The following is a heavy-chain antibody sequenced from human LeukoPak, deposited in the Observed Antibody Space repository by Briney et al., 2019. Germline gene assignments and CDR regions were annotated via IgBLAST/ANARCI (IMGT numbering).Heavy chain of an antibody. D-gene: IGHD1-1*01. J-gene: IGHJ4*02. Sequence: PSETLSLTCTVSGGSLSSTLHYWGWIRQPPGKGLEWIGTIYYSGTTYYNPSLKSRVTVSVDTSKSQFSLKLGSVTATDTAVYYCATSRTFDYWGQGTLVTVSS. CDR2: IYYSGTT. V-gene: IGHV4-39*01. CDR3: ATSRTFDY. CDR1: GGSLSSTLHY.